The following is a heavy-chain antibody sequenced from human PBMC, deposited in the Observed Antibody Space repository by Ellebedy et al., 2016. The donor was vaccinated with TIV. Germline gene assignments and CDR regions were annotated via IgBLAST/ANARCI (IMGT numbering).Heavy chain of an antibody. D-gene: IGHD2-2*01. J-gene: IGHJ6*02. CDR2: IFFSGST. CDR1: GGSISSYY. CDR3: ARDSLRGSTRYPDPQDYYYYYGMDV. V-gene: IGHV4-59*01. Sequence: SETLSLXXTVSGGSISSYYWSWIRQPPGKGLEWIGSIFFSGSTNYNPSLKSRVTISVDTSKNQFSLKLSSVTAAGTAVYYCARDSLRGSTRYPDPQDYYYYYGMDVWGQGTTVTVSS.